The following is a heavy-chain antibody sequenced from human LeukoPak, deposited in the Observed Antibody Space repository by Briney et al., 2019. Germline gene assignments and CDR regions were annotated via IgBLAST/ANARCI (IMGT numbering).Heavy chain of an antibody. D-gene: IGHD3-10*01. Sequence: ASVKVSCKASGYTFTSYDINWVRQATGQGLEWMGWINPNSGGTNYAQKFQGRVTMTRDTSISTAYMELSRLRSDDTAVYYCARGPGSRHYYYYYMDVWGKGTTVTVSS. CDR1: GYTFTSYD. V-gene: IGHV1-2*02. J-gene: IGHJ6*03. CDR3: ARGPGSRHYYYYYMDV. CDR2: INPNSGGT.